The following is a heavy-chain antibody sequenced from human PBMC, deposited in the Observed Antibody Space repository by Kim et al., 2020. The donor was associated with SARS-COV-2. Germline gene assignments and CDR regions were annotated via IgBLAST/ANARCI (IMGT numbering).Heavy chain of an antibody. CDR2: IYYSGST. Sequence: SETLSLTCTVSGGSISSGGYYWSWIRQHPGKGLEWIGYIYYSGSTYYNPSLKSRVTISVDTSKNQFSLKLSSVTAADTAVYYCARGMVRGSASDYWGQGTLVTVSS. CDR1: GGSISSGGYY. J-gene: IGHJ4*02. D-gene: IGHD3-10*01. CDR3: ARGMVRGSASDY. V-gene: IGHV4-31*03.